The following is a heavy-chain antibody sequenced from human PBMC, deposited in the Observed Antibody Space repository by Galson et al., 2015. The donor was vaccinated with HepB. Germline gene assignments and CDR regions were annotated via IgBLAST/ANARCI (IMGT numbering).Heavy chain of an antibody. V-gene: IGHV3-23*01. Sequence: SLRLSCAASGFTFSSYAMSWVRQAPGKGLEWVSAISGSGGSTYYADSVKGRFTISRDNSKNTLYLQMNSLRAEDTAVYYCGKDSRVGAKSLAYWGQGTLVTVSS. CDR3: GKDSRVGAKSLAY. CDR1: GFTFSSYA. J-gene: IGHJ4*02. D-gene: IGHD1-26*01. CDR2: ISGSGGST.